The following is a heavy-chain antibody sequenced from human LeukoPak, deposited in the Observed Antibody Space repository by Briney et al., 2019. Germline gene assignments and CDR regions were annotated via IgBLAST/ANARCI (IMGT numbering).Heavy chain of an antibody. D-gene: IGHD3-10*01. V-gene: IGHV3-23*01. Sequence: TGGSLRLSCAASGFTFSSYAMSWVRQAPRKGLEWVSAISGSGGSTYYADSVKGRFTISRDNSKSTVYLQMNSLRAEDTAVYYCAKDHMVQGVPWEFFYYWGQGTLVTVSS. CDR3: AKDHMVQGVPWEFFYY. J-gene: IGHJ4*02. CDR1: GFTFSSYA. CDR2: ISGSGGST.